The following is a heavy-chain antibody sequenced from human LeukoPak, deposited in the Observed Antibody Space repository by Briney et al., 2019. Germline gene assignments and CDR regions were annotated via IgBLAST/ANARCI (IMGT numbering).Heavy chain of an antibody. V-gene: IGHV4-61*01. CDR2: IYYSGST. Sequence: PSETLSLTCTVSGGSVSSGSYYWSWIRQPPGKGLEWIGYIYYSGSTNYNPSLKSRVTISVDTSKNQFSLKLSSVTAADTGVYYCARVGVVVPAAMSYFDYWGQGTLVTVSS. CDR3: ARVGVVVPAAMSYFDY. D-gene: IGHD2-2*01. CDR1: GGSVSSGSYY. J-gene: IGHJ4*02.